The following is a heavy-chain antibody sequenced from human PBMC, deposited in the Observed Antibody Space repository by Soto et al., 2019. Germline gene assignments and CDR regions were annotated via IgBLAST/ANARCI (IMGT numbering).Heavy chain of an antibody. V-gene: IGHV3-48*02. CDR1: GFTFSSYS. CDR3: ARDMMYSSGWSPFDY. J-gene: IGHJ4*02. Sequence: AGGSLRLSCAASGFTFSSYSMNWVRQAPGKGLEWVSYISSSSSTIYYADSVKGRFTISRDNAKNSLYLQMNSLRDEDTAVYYCARDMMYSSGWSPFDYWGQGTLVTVSS. CDR2: ISSSSSTI. D-gene: IGHD6-19*01.